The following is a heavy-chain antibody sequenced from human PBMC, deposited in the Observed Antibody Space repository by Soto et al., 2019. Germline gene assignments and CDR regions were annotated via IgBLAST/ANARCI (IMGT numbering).Heavy chain of an antibody. CDR1: GGTFSSYA. V-gene: IGHV1-69*12. CDR3: ASSRKDYYYYGMHV. Sequence: QVQLVQSGAEVKKPGSSVKVSCKASGGTFSSYAISWVRQAPGQGLEWMRVIIPIFCTPNYVQKFQSRVTITANESTSTAYMELSSLRSEDTDVYYCASSRKDYYYYGMHVWGQGTTVTVSS. J-gene: IGHJ6*02. D-gene: IGHD6-13*01. CDR2: IIPIFCTP.